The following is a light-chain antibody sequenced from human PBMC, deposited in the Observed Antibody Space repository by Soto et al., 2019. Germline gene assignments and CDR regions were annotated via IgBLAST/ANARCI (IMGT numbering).Light chain of an antibody. J-gene: IGKJ2*01. CDR1: RSLSNY. Sequence: DIQMTQSPSSLSASVGDRVTITCRASRSLSNYLSWYQQKPGKAPKLLIYGASTLQGGVPSRFSGSVSGTDFTLTISSLQSEDSAIYYCQKEATFGQGTKVDIK. CDR2: GAS. V-gene: IGKV1-39*01. CDR3: QKEAT.